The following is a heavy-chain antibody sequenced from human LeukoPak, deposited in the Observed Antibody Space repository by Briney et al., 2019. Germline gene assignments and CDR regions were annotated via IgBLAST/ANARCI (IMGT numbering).Heavy chain of an antibody. J-gene: IGHJ4*02. V-gene: IGHV3-21*01. Sequence: GGSLRLSCAASGFTFSSYSMNWVRQAPGKGLDWVSSISSSSSYIYYADSVKGRFTISRDTAKNSLYMQMNSLRAEDTAVYYCARDRFGEGGYYFDYWGQGTLVTVSS. D-gene: IGHD3-10*01. CDR2: ISSSSSYI. CDR3: ARDRFGEGGYYFDY. CDR1: GFTFSSYS.